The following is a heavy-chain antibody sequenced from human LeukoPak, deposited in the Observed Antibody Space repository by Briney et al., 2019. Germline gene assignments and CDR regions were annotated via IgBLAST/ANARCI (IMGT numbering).Heavy chain of an antibody. Sequence: ASVKVSCKASGYTFTGYYMHWVRQAPGQGLEWIGWINPNSGGTNYAQKFQGRVTMTRNTSISTAYMELSSLRSEDTAVYYCARGQAPTAYYYYYGMDVWGQGTTVTVSS. V-gene: IGHV1-2*02. D-gene: IGHD4-17*01. CDR1: GYTFTGYY. CDR2: INPNSGGT. CDR3: ARGQAPTAYYYYYGMDV. J-gene: IGHJ6*02.